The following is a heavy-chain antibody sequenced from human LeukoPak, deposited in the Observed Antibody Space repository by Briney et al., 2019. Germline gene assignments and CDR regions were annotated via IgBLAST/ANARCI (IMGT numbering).Heavy chain of an antibody. V-gene: IGHV6-1*01. CDR2: TYYRSQWYN. Sequence: SQTLSLTCAISGDSVSSNSAAWNWTRQSPSRGLEWLGRTYYRSQWYNDYAVSVKSRITINPDTSKNQFSLQLNSVTPEDTAVYYCARVLEYSSSWNWVDYWGQGTLVTVSS. D-gene: IGHD6-13*01. CDR1: GDSVSSNSAA. CDR3: ARVLEYSSSWNWVDY. J-gene: IGHJ5*01.